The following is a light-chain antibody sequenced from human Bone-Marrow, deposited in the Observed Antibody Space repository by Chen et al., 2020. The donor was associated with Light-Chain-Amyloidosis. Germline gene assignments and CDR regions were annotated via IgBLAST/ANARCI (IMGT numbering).Light chain of an antibody. Sequence: QAGLTQPASLSASPGASASLTCTLRSGINVATYNIYWYQQKPGSPPQYLLRYKSDSDQQRGSAVPSRLSGSKDASATAGILLISGLQSEDEADYYCIIWHSGAWVFGGGTKLTVL. CDR2: YKSDSDQ. CDR1: SGINVATYN. CDR3: IIWHSGAWV. V-gene: IGLV5-45*01. J-gene: IGLJ3*02.